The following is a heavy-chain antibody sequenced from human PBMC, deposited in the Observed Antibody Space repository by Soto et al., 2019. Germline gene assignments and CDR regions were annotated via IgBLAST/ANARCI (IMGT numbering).Heavy chain of an antibody. V-gene: IGHV3-23*01. CDR1: GFTFTTYA. CDR3: AKDLHSSAPLH. CDR2: ISGSGGIT. Sequence: PGGSLRLSCAASGFTFTTYAMSWVRQAPGKGLEWVSGISGSGGITYFADSVKGRFTISRDNSKDTLYLQMNSLRAEDTAVYYCAKDLHSSAPLHWGQGTLVTVS. J-gene: IGHJ4*02. D-gene: IGHD3-22*01.